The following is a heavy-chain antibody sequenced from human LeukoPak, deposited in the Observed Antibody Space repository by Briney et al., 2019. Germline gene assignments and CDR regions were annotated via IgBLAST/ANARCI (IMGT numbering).Heavy chain of an antibody. V-gene: IGHV3-30*03. J-gene: IGHJ5*02. Sequence: PGGSLRLSCAASGFTFSSYGMHWVRQAPGKGLEWVAVISYDGSNKYYADSVKGRFTISRDNSKNTLYLQMSSLRAEDTAVYYCARGGWFDPRGQGTLVTVSS. CDR1: GFTFSSYG. CDR2: ISYDGSNK. CDR3: ARGGWFDP.